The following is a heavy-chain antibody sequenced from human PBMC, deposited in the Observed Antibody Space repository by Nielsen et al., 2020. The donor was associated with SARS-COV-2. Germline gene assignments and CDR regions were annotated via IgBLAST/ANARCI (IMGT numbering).Heavy chain of an antibody. V-gene: IGHV3-33*01. J-gene: IGHJ4*02. CDR2: IWYDGSNK. CDR1: GFTFSSYG. CDR3: ARDYSGWVVGYFDY. D-gene: IGHD6-19*01. Sequence: LKISCAASGFTFSSYGMHWVRQAPGKGLEWVAVIWYDGSNKYYADSVKGRFTISRDNSKNTLYLQMNSLRAEDTAVYYCARDYSGWVVGYFDYWGQGTLVTVSS.